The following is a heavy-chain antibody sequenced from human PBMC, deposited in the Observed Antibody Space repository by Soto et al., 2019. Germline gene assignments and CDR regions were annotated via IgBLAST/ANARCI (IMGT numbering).Heavy chain of an antibody. V-gene: IGHV3-23*01. CDR1: EFTFSSYA. CDR2: ISGSGDRT. D-gene: IGHD3-10*02. CDR3: ARDVPGGDYYYYGMDV. Sequence: LRLSCAASEFTFSSYAMSWVRQAPGKGLEWVSAISGSGDRTYYADSVKGRFTISRDNAKNSLYLQMNSLRAEDTAVYYCARDVPGGDYYYYGMDVWGQGTTVTVSS. J-gene: IGHJ6*02.